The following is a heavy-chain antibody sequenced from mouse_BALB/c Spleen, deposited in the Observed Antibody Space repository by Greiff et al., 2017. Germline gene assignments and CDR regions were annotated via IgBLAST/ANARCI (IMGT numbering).Heavy chain of an antibody. CDR2: ISYSGST. V-gene: IGHV3-2*02. D-gene: IGHD2-3*01. Sequence: ESGPGLVKPSQSLSLTCTVTGYSITSDYAWNWIRQFPGNKLEWMGYISYSGSTSYNPSLKSRISITRDTSKNQYYLQLNSVTTEDTATYYCARGDGDFDYWGQGTTLTVSS. CDR1: GYSITSDYA. CDR3: ARGDGDFDY. J-gene: IGHJ2*01.